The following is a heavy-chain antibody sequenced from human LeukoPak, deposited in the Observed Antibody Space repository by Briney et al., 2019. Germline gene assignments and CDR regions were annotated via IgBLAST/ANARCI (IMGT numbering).Heavy chain of an antibody. CDR2: ISHSGRT. CDR1: GGSFSAYY. Sequence: SETLSLTCAVYGGSFSAYYWSSWVRPSPGKGLEWIGEISHSGRTKYNPSLKSRVTISEDTSKNQFSLILTSVTAADTAVYYCAREPDGIRFDPWGHGTLVTVSS. CDR3: AREPDGIRFDP. V-gene: IGHV4-34*01. D-gene: IGHD1-14*01. J-gene: IGHJ5*02.